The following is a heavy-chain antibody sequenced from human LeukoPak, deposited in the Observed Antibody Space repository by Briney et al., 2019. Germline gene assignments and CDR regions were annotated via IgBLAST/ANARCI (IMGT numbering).Heavy chain of an antibody. CDR3: AGSETSIAVAADH. CDR2: INPNSGGT. Sequence: GASVKVSCKASGYTFTGYYMHWVRQAPGQGLEWMGWINPNSGGTNYAQKFQGRVTMTRDTSISTAYMELSRLRSDDTAVYYCAGSETSIAVAADHWGQGTLVTVSS. CDR1: GYTFTGYY. J-gene: IGHJ4*02. V-gene: IGHV1-2*02. D-gene: IGHD6-19*01.